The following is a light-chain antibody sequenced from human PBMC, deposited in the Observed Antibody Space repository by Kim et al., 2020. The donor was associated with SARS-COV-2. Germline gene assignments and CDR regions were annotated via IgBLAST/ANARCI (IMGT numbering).Light chain of an antibody. V-gene: IGKV1-39*01. CDR1: QSIISY. Sequence: DIQMTQSPPSLSASVGDRVTITCRANQSIISYLNWYQQKPGKAPQLLIYAASSLQSGVPSRFSGSGSGTDFTLTISSLQPDDFAPYYCQQSYSTPRTFGQGTKVDIK. CDR3: QQSYSTPRT. CDR2: AAS. J-gene: IGKJ1*01.